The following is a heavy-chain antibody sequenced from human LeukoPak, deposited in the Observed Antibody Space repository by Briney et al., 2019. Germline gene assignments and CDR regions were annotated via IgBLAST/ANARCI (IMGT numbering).Heavy chain of an antibody. CDR1: GYTFTSYG. D-gene: IGHD3-22*01. Sequence: ASVKVSFKASGYTFTSYGISWVRQAPGQGLEWMGWISAYNGNTNYAQKLQGRVTMTTDTSTSTAYMELRSLRSDDTAVYYCARDQRGYYDSSGYSDYWGQGTLVTVSS. CDR3: ARDQRGYYDSSGYSDY. V-gene: IGHV1-18*01. J-gene: IGHJ4*02. CDR2: ISAYNGNT.